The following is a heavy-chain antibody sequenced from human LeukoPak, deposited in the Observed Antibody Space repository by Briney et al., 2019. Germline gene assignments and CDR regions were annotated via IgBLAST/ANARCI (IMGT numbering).Heavy chain of an antibody. CDR2: ISYDGSNK. CDR1: GFTFSSYA. Sequence: GRSLRLSCAASGFTFSSYAMHWVRQAPGKGLEWVAVISYDGSNKYYADSVKGRFTISRDNSKNTLYMQMNSLRAEETAVYYCAREMSRYSYCSPPFDYWGQGTLVTVSS. V-gene: IGHV3-30*04. D-gene: IGHD5-18*01. J-gene: IGHJ4*02. CDR3: AREMSRYSYCSPPFDY.